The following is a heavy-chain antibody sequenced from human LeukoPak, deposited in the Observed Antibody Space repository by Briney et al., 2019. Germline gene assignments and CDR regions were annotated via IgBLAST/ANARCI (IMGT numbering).Heavy chain of an antibody. CDR2: ISGGGGNT. CDR3: AKVTYYYDSSGYYYEDY. V-gene: IGHV3-23*01. D-gene: IGHD3-22*01. J-gene: IGHJ4*02. CDR1: GFTFSSYA. Sequence: GGSLRPSCAGSGFTFSSYAMSWVRQAPGKELEWVSAISGGGGNTYYADSVKGRFTISKDNSKNTLYLQMNSLRAEDTAVYYCAKVTYYYDSSGYYYEDYWGQGTLVTVSS.